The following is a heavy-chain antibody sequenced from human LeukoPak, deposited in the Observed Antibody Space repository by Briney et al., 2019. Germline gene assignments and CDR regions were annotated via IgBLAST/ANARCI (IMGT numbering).Heavy chain of an antibody. V-gene: IGHV3-33*01. CDR2: IWYDGSNK. J-gene: IGHJ5*02. CDR3: ARGGGGGYYHNWFDP. D-gene: IGHD3-3*01. CDR1: GFTFSSYG. Sequence: PGGSLRLSCAASGFTFSSYGMHWVRQAPGKGLEWVAVIWYDGSNKYYADSVKGRFTISRDNSKNTLYLQMNSLRAEDTAVYYCARGGGGGYYHNWFDPWGQGTLVTVSS.